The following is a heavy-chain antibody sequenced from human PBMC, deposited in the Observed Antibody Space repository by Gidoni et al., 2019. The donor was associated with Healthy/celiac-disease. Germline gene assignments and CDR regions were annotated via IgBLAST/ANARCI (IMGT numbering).Heavy chain of an antibody. V-gene: IGHV4-61*02. CDR1: GGSISSGSYY. CDR2: IYTSGST. Sequence: QVQLQESGPGLVKPSQTLSLTCTVSGGSISSGSYYWSWIRQPAGKGLEWIGRIYTSGSTNYNPSLKSRVTISVDTSKNQFSLKLSSVTAADTAVYYCARETAMVTNWGQGTLVTVSS. CDR3: ARETAMVTN. D-gene: IGHD5-18*01. J-gene: IGHJ4*02.